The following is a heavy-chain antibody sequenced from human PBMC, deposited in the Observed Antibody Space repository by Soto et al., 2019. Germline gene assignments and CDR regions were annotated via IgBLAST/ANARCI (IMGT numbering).Heavy chain of an antibody. V-gene: IGHV3-33*01. CDR1: RFAFSNYG. CDR2: IWYDGSNK. J-gene: IGHJ4*02. Sequence: QVQLVESGGGVVQPGRSLRLSCAASRFAFSNYGMHWVRQAPGKGLAWVALIWYDGSNKYYADSVKGRFTISRDNSKNTLYLQMNSLRAEDTAVYYCAGSPPGVAGRYYFDYWGQGVLVTVSS. CDR3: AGSPPGVAGRYYFDY. D-gene: IGHD6-6*01.